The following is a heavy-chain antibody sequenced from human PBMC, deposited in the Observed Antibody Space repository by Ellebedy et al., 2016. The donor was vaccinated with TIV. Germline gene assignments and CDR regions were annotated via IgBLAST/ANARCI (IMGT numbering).Heavy chain of an antibody. CDR3: AKFLVGVVDD. CDR2: ISGSGYDT. Sequence: PGGSLRLSCAASGFSFSSYAMSLVRRAPGKGLEWVSRISGSGYDTDYADSVKGRFTISRDNSKNTVFLQINTLRADETAVYYCAKFLVGVVDDWGQGTLVTVS. D-gene: IGHD3-10*01. CDR1: GFSFSSYA. J-gene: IGHJ4*02. V-gene: IGHV3-23*01.